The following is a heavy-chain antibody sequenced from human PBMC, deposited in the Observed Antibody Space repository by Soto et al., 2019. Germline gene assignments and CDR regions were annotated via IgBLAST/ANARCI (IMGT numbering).Heavy chain of an antibody. CDR2: IYYSGNT. J-gene: IGHJ6*02. CDR1: GGSISSGYYY. Sequence: SSETLSVTCSVSGGSISSGYYYGSLILQPPGKGLEWIGNIYYSGNTYYNPSLKSRLIISIDTSKNQFSLKVGYVTAAETAVYYCASSSLYRMDVWGQGTTVTVSS. V-gene: IGHV4-30-4*01. CDR3: ASSSLYRMDV.